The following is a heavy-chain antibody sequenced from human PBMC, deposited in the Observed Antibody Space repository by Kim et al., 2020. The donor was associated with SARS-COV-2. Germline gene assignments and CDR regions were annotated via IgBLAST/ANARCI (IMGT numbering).Heavy chain of an antibody. CDR2: E. V-gene: IGHV3-30*03. Sequence: EYYADHVKGRFTISRDNSKNTLDLQMNSLRVDDTAVYYCAREGSAGSFPDSWGQGTRVTVSS. D-gene: IGHD3-10*01. J-gene: IGHJ4*02. CDR3: AREGSAGSFPDS.